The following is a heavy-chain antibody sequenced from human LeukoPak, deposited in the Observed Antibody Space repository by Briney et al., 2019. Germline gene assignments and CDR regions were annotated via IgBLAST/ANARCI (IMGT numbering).Heavy chain of an antibody. J-gene: IGHJ3*02. V-gene: IGHV3-72*01. D-gene: IGHD3-22*01. CDR3: ARALFTTDAFDI. Sequence: GGSLRLSCAASGFTLSDHYMDWVRQAPGKGLEWVGRTRNKANSYTTEYAASVKGRFTISRDDSKNSLYLQMNSLKTEDTAVYYCARALFTTDAFDIWGQGTMVTVSS. CDR2: TRNKANSYTT. CDR1: GFTLSDHY.